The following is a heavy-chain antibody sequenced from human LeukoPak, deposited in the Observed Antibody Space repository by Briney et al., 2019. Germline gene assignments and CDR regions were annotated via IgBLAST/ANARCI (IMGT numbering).Heavy chain of an antibody. CDR3: ARGSYYDFWSGYYNYYYYIDV. V-gene: IGHV3-7*01. J-gene: IGHJ6*03. D-gene: IGHD3-3*01. Sequence: VQPGGSLRLSCAASGFTFSSYWMSWVRQAPGKGLEWVANIKQDGSEKYYVDSVKGRFTISRDNAKNSLYLQMNSLRAEDTAVYYCARGSYYDFWSGYYNYYYYIDVWGKGTTVTFSS. CDR1: GFTFSSYW. CDR2: IKQDGSEK.